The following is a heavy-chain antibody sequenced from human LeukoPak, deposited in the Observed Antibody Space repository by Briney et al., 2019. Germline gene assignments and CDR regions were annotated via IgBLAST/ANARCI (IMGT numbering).Heavy chain of an antibody. CDR1: GYTFTGYY. J-gene: IGHJ4*02. V-gene: IGHV1-2*02. Sequence: ASVKVSCKASGYTFTGYYMHWVRQAPGQGLEWMGWINPNSGGTNNAQKFQGRVTMTRDTSISTAYMELSRLRSDDTAVYYCAREDSSGYYYFDYWGQGTLVTVSS. CDR2: INPNSGGT. CDR3: AREDSSGYYYFDY. D-gene: IGHD3-22*01.